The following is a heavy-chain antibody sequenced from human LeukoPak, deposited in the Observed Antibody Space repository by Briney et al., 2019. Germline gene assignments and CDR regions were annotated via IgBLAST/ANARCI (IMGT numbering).Heavy chain of an antibody. J-gene: IGHJ5*02. CDR1: GLTFSSYS. V-gene: IGHV3-48*01. D-gene: IGHD6-13*01. CDR3: ARDRYSSSWYPGWFDP. CDR2: ISSSSSTI. Sequence: PGGSLRLSCAASGLTFSSYSMNWVRQAPGKGLEWVSYISSSSSTIYYADSVKGRFTISRDNAKNSLYLQMNSLRAEDTAVYYCARDRYSSSWYPGWFDPWGQGTLVTVSS.